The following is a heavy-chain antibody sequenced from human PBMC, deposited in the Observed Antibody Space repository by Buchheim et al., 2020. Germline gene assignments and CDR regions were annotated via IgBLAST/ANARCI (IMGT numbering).Heavy chain of an antibody. J-gene: IGHJ4*02. Sequence: QVQLVQSGAEVKKPGSSVKVSCKASGGTFSSYAISWVRQAPGQGLEWMGGIIPIFGTANYAQKFQGRVTITADKSTSTAYMELSSLRSEDTAVYYCARDNLGIAAAGARSGRTYYFDYWGQGTL. CDR2: IIPIFGTA. V-gene: IGHV1-69*06. CDR3: ARDNLGIAAAGARSGRTYYFDY. D-gene: IGHD6-13*01. CDR1: GGTFSSYA.